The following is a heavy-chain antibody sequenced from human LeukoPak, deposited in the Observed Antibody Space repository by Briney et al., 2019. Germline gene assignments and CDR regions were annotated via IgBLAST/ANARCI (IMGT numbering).Heavy chain of an antibody. CDR3: ARDRSGYYPYYYYGMDV. D-gene: IGHD3-22*01. CDR2: IYSGGST. J-gene: IGHJ6*02. V-gene: IGHV3-53*01. Sequence: GGSLRLSCAASGFTVSSNYMSWVRQAPGKGLEWVSVIYSGGSTYYADSVKGRFTISRDNSKDTLYLQMNSLRAEDTAVYYCARDRSGYYPYYYYGMDVWGQGTTVTVSS. CDR1: GFTVSSNY.